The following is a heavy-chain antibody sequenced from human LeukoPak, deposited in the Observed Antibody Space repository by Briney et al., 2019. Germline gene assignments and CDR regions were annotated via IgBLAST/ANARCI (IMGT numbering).Heavy chain of an antibody. V-gene: IGHV3-21*01. CDR3: ARTSDTSGRLYWYFDL. Sequence: KSGGSLRLSCAASGFTFSSYAMSWVRQAPGKGLEWVSFISTNSSYIHYADSVKGRFTISRDNAKNSLYLQMNSLRAEDTAVYYCARTSDTSGRLYWYFDLWGRGTLVTVSS. J-gene: IGHJ2*01. D-gene: IGHD3-22*01. CDR1: GFTFSSYA. CDR2: ISTNSSYI.